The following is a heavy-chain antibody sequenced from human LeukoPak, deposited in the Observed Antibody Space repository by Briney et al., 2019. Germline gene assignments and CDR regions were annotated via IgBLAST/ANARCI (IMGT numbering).Heavy chain of an antibody. Sequence: PSETLSLTCAVYGGSFSGYYWSWIRQPPGKGLEWIGEINHSGSTYYSPSLKSRVTISVDNSKNQFSLKLTSVTAADTAVYYCARLNTDYGDYHDYDYFDYWGQGTLVTVSS. D-gene: IGHD4-17*01. CDR2: INHSGST. J-gene: IGHJ4*02. CDR1: GGSFSGYY. V-gene: IGHV4-34*01. CDR3: ARLNTDYGDYHDYDYFDY.